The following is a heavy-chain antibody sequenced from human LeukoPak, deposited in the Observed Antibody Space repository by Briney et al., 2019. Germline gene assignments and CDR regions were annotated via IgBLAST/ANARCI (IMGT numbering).Heavy chain of an antibody. Sequence: SETLSLTCTVSGGSISGDYWSWIRQPAGTGLEWIGRIYTSGRTIYNPSLKSRVTMSVDTSKNQFSLRLNSVTAADTAVYYCARFHMTMVRGVIDNWLDTWGQGTLVTVSS. CDR1: GGSISGDY. CDR2: IYTSGRT. J-gene: IGHJ5*02. V-gene: IGHV4-4*07. CDR3: ARFHMTMVRGVIDNWLDT. D-gene: IGHD3-10*01.